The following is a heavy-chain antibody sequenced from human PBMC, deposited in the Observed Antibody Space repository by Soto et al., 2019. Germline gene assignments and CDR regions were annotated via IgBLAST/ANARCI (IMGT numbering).Heavy chain of an antibody. CDR3: TPLALKYSSGWYEFSD. V-gene: IGHV3-15*07. D-gene: IGHD6-19*01. J-gene: IGHJ4*02. CDR2: IKSKTDGGTT. Sequence: EVQLVESGGGLVKPGGSLRLSWAASGFTFSNVWMNWVRQAPGKGLEWVGRIKSKTDGGTTDYAAPVKGRFTISRDDSKNTLYLQMNSLKTEDTAVYYCTPLALKYSSGWYEFSDWGQGTLVTVSS. CDR1: GFTFSNVW.